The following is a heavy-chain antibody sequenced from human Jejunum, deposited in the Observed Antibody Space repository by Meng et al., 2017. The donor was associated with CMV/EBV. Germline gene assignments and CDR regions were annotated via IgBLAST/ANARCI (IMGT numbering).Heavy chain of an antibody. D-gene: IGHD6-13*01. V-gene: IGHV3-30*04. CDR2: IPFDGNNE. J-gene: IGHJ4*02. CDR3: ARGTGSGSWLIDS. CDR1: GVTFRSYA. Sequence: FGVTFRSYAMHWVRQAPGKGLEWVAVIPFDGNNEHYADSVKGRFTISRDNSKNTLYLQVNSLRLEDTGVYYCARGTGSGSWLIDSWGQGTLVTVSS.